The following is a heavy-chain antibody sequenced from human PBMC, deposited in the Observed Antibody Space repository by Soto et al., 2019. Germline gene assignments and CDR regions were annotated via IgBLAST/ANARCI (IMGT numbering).Heavy chain of an antibody. CDR2: IIPIFGTA. V-gene: IGHV1-69*12. CDR1: GGTFSSYA. Sequence: QVQLVQSGAEVKKPGSSVKVSCKASGGTFSSYAISWVRQAPGQGLEWMGGIIPIFGTANYAQKFQGRVTIPADESTSTVYMELSSLRSEDTAVYYCARGASRSWPYYYYGMDVWGQGTTVTVSS. CDR3: ARGASRSWPYYYYGMDV. J-gene: IGHJ6*02. D-gene: IGHD6-13*01.